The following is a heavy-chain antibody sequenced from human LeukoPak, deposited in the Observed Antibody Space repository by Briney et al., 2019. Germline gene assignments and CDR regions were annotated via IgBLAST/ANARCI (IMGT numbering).Heavy chain of an antibody. J-gene: IGHJ3*02. Sequence: PGGSLRLSCAASRFTFSSYWMTWVRQAPGKGLEWVANIKQDGSEKSYVDSVRGRFTISRDNAKNSLYLRMNSLRAEDTAVYYCAREGYCSGGSCYSEAFDIWGQGTMVTVSS. D-gene: IGHD2-15*01. CDR3: AREGYCSGGSCYSEAFDI. V-gene: IGHV3-7*01. CDR2: IKQDGSEK. CDR1: RFTFSSYW.